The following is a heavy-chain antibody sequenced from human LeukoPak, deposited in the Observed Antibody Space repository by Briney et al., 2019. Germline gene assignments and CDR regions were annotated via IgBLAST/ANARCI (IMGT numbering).Heavy chain of an antibody. V-gene: IGHV3-48*03. D-gene: IGHD3-22*01. CDR1: GFTFSSYE. CDR3: AKDQDSSAH. CDR2: ISSSGSTI. J-gene: IGHJ4*02. Sequence: PGGSLRLSCAASGFTFSSYEMNWVRQAPGKGLEWVSYISSSGSTIYYADSVKGRFTISRDNSKNTLYLQMNSLRAEDTAVYYCAKDQDSSAHWGQGTLVTVSS.